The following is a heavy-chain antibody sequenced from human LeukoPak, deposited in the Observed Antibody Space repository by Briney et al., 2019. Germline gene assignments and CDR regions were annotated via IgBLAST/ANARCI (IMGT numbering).Heavy chain of an antibody. V-gene: IGHV1-46*01. D-gene: IGHD3-22*01. CDR3: AGDFHYYDSSGYHRGFDY. J-gene: IGHJ4*02. CDR2: INPSGGST. CDR1: GYTFTSYY. Sequence: ASVKVSCKASGYTFTSYYMHWVRQAPGQGLEWMGIINPSGGSTSYAQKFQGRVTMTRDTSTSTVYMELSSLRSEDTAVYYCAGDFHYYDSSGYHRGFDYWGQGTLVTVSS.